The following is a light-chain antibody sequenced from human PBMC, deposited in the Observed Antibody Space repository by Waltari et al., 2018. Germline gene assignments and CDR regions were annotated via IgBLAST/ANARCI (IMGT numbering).Light chain of an antibody. CDR2: KDN. Sequence: YQQRPGQSPVLVIYKDNNRPSVIPERFSGSGSGTTATLTISGTQVGDEADYYCQTYDGTTILFGGGTKLTVL. J-gene: IGLJ2*01. CDR3: QTYDGTTIL. V-gene: IGLV3-1*01.